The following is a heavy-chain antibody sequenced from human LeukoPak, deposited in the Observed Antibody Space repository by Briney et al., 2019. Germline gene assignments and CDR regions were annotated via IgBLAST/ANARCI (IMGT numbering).Heavy chain of an antibody. CDR2: ISDSGST. J-gene: IGHJ6*02. V-gene: IGHV4-39*01. CDR1: GGSISRSSYY. D-gene: IGHD3-10*01. CDR3: ARQDIWFGELVV. Sequence: SETLSLTCIVSGGSISRSSYYWGWLRQPPGKGLEWIGTISDSGSTYYSPSLKSRVTISVDTSKNQFSLKLRFVTAADTAVYYCARQDIWFGELVVWGQGTAVTVSS.